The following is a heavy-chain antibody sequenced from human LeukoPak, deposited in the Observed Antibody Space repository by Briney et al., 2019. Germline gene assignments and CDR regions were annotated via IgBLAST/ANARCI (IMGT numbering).Heavy chain of an antibody. Sequence: GASVKVSCKASGGTFSSYAISWVRQAPGQGLEWMGGIIPIFGTANYAQKFQGRVTITADESTSTAYMELSSLRSEDTAVYYCARTYVWGSYRPYYFDYWGQGTLVTVSS. V-gene: IGHV1-69*13. CDR1: GGTFSSYA. CDR2: IIPIFGTA. J-gene: IGHJ4*02. D-gene: IGHD3-16*02. CDR3: ARTYVWGSYRPYYFDY.